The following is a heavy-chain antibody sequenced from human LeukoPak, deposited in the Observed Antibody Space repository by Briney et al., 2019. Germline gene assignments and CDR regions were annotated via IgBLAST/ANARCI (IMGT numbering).Heavy chain of an antibody. V-gene: IGHV3-23*01. CDR1: GFTFSSYA. CDR2: ISGSGGST. CDR3: ARDSPEYGSNYYYYYGMDV. D-gene: IGHD3-10*01. J-gene: IGHJ6*02. Sequence: PGGSLRLSCAASGFTFSSYAMSWVRQAPGKGLEWVSAISGSGGSTYYADSVKGRFTISRDNSKNTLYLQMNSLRAEDTAVYYCARDSPEYGSNYYYYYGMDVWGQGTTVTVSS.